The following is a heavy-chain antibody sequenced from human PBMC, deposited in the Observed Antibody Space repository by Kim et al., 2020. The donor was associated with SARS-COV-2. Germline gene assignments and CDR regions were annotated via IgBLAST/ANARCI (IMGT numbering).Heavy chain of an antibody. Sequence: GGSLRLSCAVSGFSVSGDYMNWVRQAPGKGLECVSVIHTGGATFYADSVKGRFTISRDSSKNTLYLQMNSLRVEDTAVYYCARYDWFDPWGQGTLVTVSS. CDR1: GFSVSGDY. V-gene: IGHV3-66*01. CDR2: IHTGGAT. CDR3: ARYDWFDP. J-gene: IGHJ5*02.